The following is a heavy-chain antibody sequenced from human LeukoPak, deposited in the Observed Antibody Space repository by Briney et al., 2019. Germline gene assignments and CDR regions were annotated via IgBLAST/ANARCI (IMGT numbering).Heavy chain of an antibody. Sequence: GSLRLSCAASGFTFNNYWMSWVRQAPGKGLEWVAHIKRDGSQKYYLDSVKGRFTISRDNAKNSLYLQMNSLRVEDTAVYYCARLGLEVGGPNWFDPWGQGTLVTVSS. CDR3: ARLGLEVGGPNWFDP. J-gene: IGHJ5*02. V-gene: IGHV3-7*01. CDR2: IKRDGSQK. D-gene: IGHD1-1*01. CDR1: GFTFNNYW.